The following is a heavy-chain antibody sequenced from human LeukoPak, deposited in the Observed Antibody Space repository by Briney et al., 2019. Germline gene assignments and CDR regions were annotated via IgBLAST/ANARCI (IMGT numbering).Heavy chain of an antibody. Sequence: SETLSLTCAVYGGSFSGYYWSWIRQPPGKGLGWSGDINHSGSTNYNPSLKSRVTISVDTSKNQFSLKLSSVTAADTAVYYCARGSYSSGSHWFDPWGQGTLVTVSS. CDR3: ARGSYSSGSHWFDP. CDR2: INHSGST. J-gene: IGHJ5*02. CDR1: GGSFSGYY. V-gene: IGHV4-34*01. D-gene: IGHD6-19*01.